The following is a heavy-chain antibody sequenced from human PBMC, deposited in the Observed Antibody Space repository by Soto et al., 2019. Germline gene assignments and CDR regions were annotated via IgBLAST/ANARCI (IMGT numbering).Heavy chain of an antibody. CDR1: GGSISSFY. CDR2: IYYSGST. J-gene: IGHJ3*02. CDR3: ERHARAVDAFDI. V-gene: IGHV4-59*08. D-gene: IGHD4-4*01. Sequence: SETLSLTCTVSGGSISSFYWSWIRQPPGKGLEWIGYIYYSGSTNYNPSLKSRVTISVDTSKNQFSLKLSSVTAADTAVYYCERHARAVDAFDIWGQGTMVTVSS.